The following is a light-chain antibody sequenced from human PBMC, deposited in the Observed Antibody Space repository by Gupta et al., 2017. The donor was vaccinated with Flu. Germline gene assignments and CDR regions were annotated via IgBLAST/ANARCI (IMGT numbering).Light chain of an antibody. CDR3: QQYDNWPPWT. Sequence: EIVMTQSPATLSVSPGERASLSCRASQSVSSSVAWYQQRPGQAPRLLIYAVSTRDTGVPARFSGSRSGKEFTLTISSRQSEDFALYYCQQYDNWPPWTFGQGTKVEI. V-gene: IGKV3-15*01. CDR1: QSVSSS. CDR2: AVS. J-gene: IGKJ1*01.